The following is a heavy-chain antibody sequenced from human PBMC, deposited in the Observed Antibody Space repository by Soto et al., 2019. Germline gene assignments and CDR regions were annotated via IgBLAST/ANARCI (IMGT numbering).Heavy chain of an antibody. CDR2: FDPEDGET. D-gene: IGHD5-12*01. V-gene: IGHV1-24*01. J-gene: IGHJ3*02. Sequence: ASVKVSCKVSGYTLTELSMHWVRQAPGKGLEWMGGFDPEDGETIYAHKFQGRVTMTEDTSTDTAYMERSSLRSEDTAVYYCATGRFSGRKRCDHGHDAFDMWGQGAMVTVSS. CDR1: GYTLTELS. CDR3: ATGRFSGRKRCDHGHDAFDM.